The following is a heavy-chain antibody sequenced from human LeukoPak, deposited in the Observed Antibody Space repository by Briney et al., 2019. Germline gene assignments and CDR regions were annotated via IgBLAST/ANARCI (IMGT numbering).Heavy chain of an antibody. J-gene: IGHJ4*02. Sequence: SETLSLTCTVSGGSISAYYWSWIRQPAGKGLEWIGRIYVSGSTNYNPSLKSRGTMSLGTSKNQFSLKLSSVTAADTAVYYCARTYYYDSSGYYPGYFDYWGQGTLVTVSS. D-gene: IGHD3-22*01. CDR1: GGSISAYY. CDR3: ARTYYYDSSGYYPGYFDY. V-gene: IGHV4-4*07. CDR2: IYVSGST.